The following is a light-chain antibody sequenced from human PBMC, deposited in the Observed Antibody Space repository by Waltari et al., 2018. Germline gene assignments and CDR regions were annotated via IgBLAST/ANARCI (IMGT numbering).Light chain of an antibody. Sequence: QSVLTQPPSVSGAPGQSVPISCTGSSSNLVAGYAVHWYQQFPGTAPKLLIYDYSRRPAGVPGRFSGSRSGASASLAITGLQTEDEADYYCQSFDSSLGGWVFGGGTTLTVL. CDR1: SSNLVAGYA. CDR2: DYS. J-gene: IGLJ3*02. CDR3: QSFDSSLGGWV. V-gene: IGLV1-40*03.